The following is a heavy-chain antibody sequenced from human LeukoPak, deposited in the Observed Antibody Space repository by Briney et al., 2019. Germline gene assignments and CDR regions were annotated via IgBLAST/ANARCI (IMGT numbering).Heavy chain of an antibody. D-gene: IGHD6-13*01. CDR2: ISSSSSYI. CDR3: ARNPAAAGTGH. Sequence: PGGSLRLSCLASEFTFSSYAMNWVRQAPGKGLEWVSSISSSSSYIYYADSVKGRFTISRDNAKNSLYLQMNSLRAEDTAVYYCARNPAAAGTGHWGQGTLVTVSS. V-gene: IGHV3-21*01. J-gene: IGHJ4*02. CDR1: EFTFSSYA.